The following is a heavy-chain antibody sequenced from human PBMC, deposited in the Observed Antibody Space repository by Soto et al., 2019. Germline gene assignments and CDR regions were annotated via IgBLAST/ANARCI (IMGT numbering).Heavy chain of an antibody. CDR2: NHHGGRN. J-gene: IGHJ5*02. CDR1: GGSISSGGDC. Sequence: QLHLQESGSGLVKPSQTLSLTCAVSGGSISSGGDCWSWIRQPPGKGLEWIGYNHHGGRNYTNPALTRRVTVSVDRAKNTFALKLVTVTASDTAVYYCAGLSGGGHDFRTGQSNWSDPWGEGALFTVAS. CDR3: AGLSGGGHDFRTGQSNWSDP. V-gene: IGHV4-30-2*01. D-gene: IGHD3-3*01.